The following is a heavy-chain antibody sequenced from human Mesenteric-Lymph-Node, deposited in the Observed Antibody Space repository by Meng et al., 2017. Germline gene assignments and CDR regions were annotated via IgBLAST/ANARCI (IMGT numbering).Heavy chain of an antibody. Sequence: GESLKISCAASGFTFSSYWMHWVRQAPGKGLEWVAVIWYDGSNKYYADSVKGRFTISRDNSKNTLYLQMNSLRAEDTAVYYCASRYYYGSGSSEYYYYYGMDVWGQGTTVTVSS. J-gene: IGHJ6*02. CDR2: IWYDGSNK. CDR3: ASRYYYGSGSSEYYYYYGMDV. CDR1: GFTFSSYW. V-gene: IGHV3-33*08. D-gene: IGHD3-10*01.